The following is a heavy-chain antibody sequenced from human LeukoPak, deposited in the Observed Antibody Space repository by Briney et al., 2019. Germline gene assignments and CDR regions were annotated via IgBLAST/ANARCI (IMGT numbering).Heavy chain of an antibody. V-gene: IGHV3-23*01. J-gene: IGHJ4*02. Sequence: GGTLRLFCAASGFTFSSYGMSWVRQVPGKGLEWVSAISGSGGSTYYADSVKGRFTISRDNSKNTLYLQMNSLRAEDTAVYYCAKRGIAAGTAHFDYWGQGTLVTVSS. D-gene: IGHD6-13*01. CDR2: ISGSGGST. CDR1: GFTFSSYG. CDR3: AKRGIAAGTAHFDY.